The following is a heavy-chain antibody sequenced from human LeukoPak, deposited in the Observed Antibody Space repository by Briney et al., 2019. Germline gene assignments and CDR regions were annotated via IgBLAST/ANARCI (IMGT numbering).Heavy chain of an antibody. D-gene: IGHD3-9*01. CDR3: ARDPYDILTGHTYYFDY. J-gene: IGHJ4*02. V-gene: IGHV3-21*01. CDR1: GFTFSSYS. CDR2: ISSSSNYI. Sequence: GGSLRLSCEASGFTFSSYSMNWVRQAPGKGLEWVSSISSSSNYIFYADSVKGRFTISRDNARNSLYLQMNSLRAEDTAMYYSARDPYDILTGHTYYFDYWGQGTLVTVSS.